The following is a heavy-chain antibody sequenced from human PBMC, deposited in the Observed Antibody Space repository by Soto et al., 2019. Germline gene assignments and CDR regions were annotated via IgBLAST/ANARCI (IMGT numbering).Heavy chain of an antibody. V-gene: IGHV3-48*02. Sequence: EVQLVESGGGLVQPGGSLRLSCAASGFTFSSYSMNWVRQAPGKGLEWVSYISSSSSTIYYADSVKGRFTISRDNAKHSLYPQMNSLRDEDTAVYYCARGGGYQHYWGQGTLVTVSS. CDR1: GFTFSSYS. D-gene: IGHD1-26*01. CDR3: ARGGGYQHY. J-gene: IGHJ4*02. CDR2: ISSSSSTI.